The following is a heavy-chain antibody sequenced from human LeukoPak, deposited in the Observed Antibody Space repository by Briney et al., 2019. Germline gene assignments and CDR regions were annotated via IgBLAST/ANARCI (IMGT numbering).Heavy chain of an antibody. V-gene: IGHV1-2*02. J-gene: IGHJ3*02. Sequence: ASVKVSCKASGYTFTGYYMHWVRQAPGQGLEWMGWINPNSGGTNYAQKFQGRVTMTRDTSISTTYMELSRLRSDDTAVYYCARESSPSYYDSSGSGVGETGDAFDIWGQGTMVTVSS. CDR2: INPNSGGT. D-gene: IGHD3-22*01. CDR1: GYTFTGYY. CDR3: ARESSPSYYDSSGSGVGETGDAFDI.